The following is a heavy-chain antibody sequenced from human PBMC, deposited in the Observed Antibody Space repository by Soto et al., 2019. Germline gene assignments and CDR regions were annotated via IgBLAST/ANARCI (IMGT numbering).Heavy chain of an antibody. J-gene: IGHJ4*02. CDR2: IIPIFGTA. CDR3: ARGGPQVFCSSTSCYLRNYFDY. V-gene: IGHV1-69*13. CDR1: GGTFSSYA. D-gene: IGHD2-2*01. Sequence: ASVKVSCKASGGTFSSYAISWVRQAPGEGLEWMGGIIPIFGTANYAQKFQGRVTITADESTSTAYMELSSLRSEDTAVYYCARGGPQVFCSSTSCYLRNYFDYWGQGTLVTVSS.